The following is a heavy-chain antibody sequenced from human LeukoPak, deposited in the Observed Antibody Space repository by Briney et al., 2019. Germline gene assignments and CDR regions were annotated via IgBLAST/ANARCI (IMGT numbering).Heavy chain of an antibody. J-gene: IGHJ6*03. Sequence: MGGIIPIFGTANYAQKFQGRVTITTDESTSTAYMELSSLRSEDTAVYYCAGDRGGSYYGGYYYYMDVWGKGTTVTVSS. D-gene: IGHD1-26*01. CDR3: AGDRGGSYYGGYYYYMDV. V-gene: IGHV1-69*05. CDR2: IIPIFGTA.